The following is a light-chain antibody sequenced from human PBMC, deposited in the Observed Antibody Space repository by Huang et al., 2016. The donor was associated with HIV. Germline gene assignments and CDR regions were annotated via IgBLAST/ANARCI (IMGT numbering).Light chain of an antibody. Sequence: EIVLTQSPGTLSLSPGERATLSCRASQSVSSSYLAWYQQKPGQAPRPLIYGASSRATGIPDRFSGSGSGTDFTLTISRLEPEDFAVYYCQQYNNLRYTFGQGTKLEIK. CDR1: QSVSSSY. CDR2: GAS. J-gene: IGKJ2*01. V-gene: IGKV3-20*01. CDR3: QQYNNLRYT.